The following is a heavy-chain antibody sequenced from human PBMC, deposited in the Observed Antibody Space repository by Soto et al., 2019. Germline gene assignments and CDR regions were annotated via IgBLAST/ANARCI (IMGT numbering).Heavy chain of an antibody. CDR3: AREASSSWYWGPDYGMDV. V-gene: IGHV4-34*01. J-gene: IGHJ6*02. CDR2: INHSGST. CDR1: GGSFSGYY. D-gene: IGHD6-13*01. Sequence: PSETLSLTCAVYGGSFSGYYWSWIRQPPGKGLEWIGEINHSGSTNYNPSLKSRVTISVDTSKNQFSLKLSSVTAADTAVYYCAREASSSWYWGPDYGMDVWGQGTTVTVSS.